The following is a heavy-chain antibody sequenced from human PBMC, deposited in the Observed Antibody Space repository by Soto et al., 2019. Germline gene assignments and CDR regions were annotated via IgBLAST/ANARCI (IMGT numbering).Heavy chain of an antibody. CDR2: ISYDGSNK. J-gene: IGHJ4*02. V-gene: IGHV3-30*18. Sequence: QVQLVESGGGVVQPGRSLRLSCAASGFTFSSYGMHWVRQAPGKGLEWVAVISYDGSNKYYADSVKGRFTIPRDNSKNTLYLQMNSLRAEDTAVYYCAKDGTTEYFDYWGQGTLVTVSS. CDR1: GFTFSSYG. CDR3: AKDGTTEYFDY. D-gene: IGHD1-7*01.